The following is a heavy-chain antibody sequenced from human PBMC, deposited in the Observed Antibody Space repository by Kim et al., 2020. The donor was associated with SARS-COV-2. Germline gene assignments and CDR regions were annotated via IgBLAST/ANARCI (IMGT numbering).Heavy chain of an antibody. J-gene: IGHJ5*02. D-gene: IGHD6-19*01. CDR3: ARLAVAGRTPDFDP. V-gene: IGHV1-18*01. Sequence: AQKLQGRVTMTTDTSTSTAYMELRSLRSDDTAVYYCARLAVAGRTPDFDPWGQGTLVTVSS.